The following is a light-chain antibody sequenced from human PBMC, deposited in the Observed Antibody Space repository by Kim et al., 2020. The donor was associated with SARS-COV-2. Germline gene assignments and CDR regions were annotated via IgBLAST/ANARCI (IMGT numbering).Light chain of an antibody. CDR3: QTWGTGIVV. CDR1: SGHSNYA. CDR2: LNSDGSH. Sequence: QLVLTQSPSASASLGASVKLTCTLSSGHSNYAIAWHRQQPQKGPRYLMNLNSDGSHNKGDGIPDRFSGSSSGAERYLTISSLQSEDEADYYCQTWGTGIVVFGGGTQLTVL. J-gene: IGLJ2*01. V-gene: IGLV4-69*01.